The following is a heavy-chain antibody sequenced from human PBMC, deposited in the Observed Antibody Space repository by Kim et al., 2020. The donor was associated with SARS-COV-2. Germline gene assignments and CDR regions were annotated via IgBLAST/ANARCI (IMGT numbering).Heavy chain of an antibody. J-gene: IGHJ3*02. Sequence: SETLSLTCTVSGGSISSSSYYWGWIRQPPGKGLEWIGSIYYSGSTYYNPSLKSRVTISVDTSKNQFSLKLSSVTAADTAVYYCATHGSGSYYMSVDAFDIWGQGTMVTVSS. CDR2: IYYSGST. D-gene: IGHD3-10*01. V-gene: IGHV4-39*01. CDR1: GGSISSSSYY. CDR3: ATHGSGSYYMSVDAFDI.